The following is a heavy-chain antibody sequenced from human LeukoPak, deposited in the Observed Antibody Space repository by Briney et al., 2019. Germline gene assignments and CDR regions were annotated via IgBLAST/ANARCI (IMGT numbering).Heavy chain of an antibody. D-gene: IGHD5-12*01. Sequence: PGGSLRLSCAASGFTFTDHWMSWVRQAPGKGLEWVANINEDGSEKYYVDSVKGRFTLSRDNAKNLVYLQMNSLRVEDTAVYYCVNLGYSDGGQGTLVTVSS. V-gene: IGHV3-7*01. CDR1: GFTFTDHW. J-gene: IGHJ4*02. CDR3: VNLGYSD. CDR2: INEDGSEK.